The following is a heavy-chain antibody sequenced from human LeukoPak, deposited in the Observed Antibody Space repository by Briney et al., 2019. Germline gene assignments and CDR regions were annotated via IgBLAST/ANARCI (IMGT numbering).Heavy chain of an antibody. CDR1: GFTFSSYA. CDR3: ARRSGSYYNGRDYFDY. CDR2: ISGSGGST. J-gene: IGHJ4*02. D-gene: IGHD3-10*01. V-gene: IGHV3-23*01. Sequence: GGSLRLSCAASGFTFSSYAMSWVRQAPGKGLEWVSAISGSGGSTYYADSVKGRFTISRDNSKNTLYLQMNSLRAEDTAVYYCARRSGSYYNGRDYFDYWGQGTLVTVSS.